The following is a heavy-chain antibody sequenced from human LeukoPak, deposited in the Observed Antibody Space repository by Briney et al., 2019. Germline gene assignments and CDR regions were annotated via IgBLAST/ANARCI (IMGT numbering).Heavy chain of an antibody. J-gene: IGHJ5*02. CDR2: IYYSGST. V-gene: IGHV4-39*07. D-gene: IGHD1-1*01. Sequence: SETLSLTCTVSGGSISSSSYHWGWIRQPPGKGLEWIGTIYYSGSTYYSPSLKSRVTISVDRSKNQFSLKLSSVTAEDTAVYYCTLNNWYENGFDPWGQGTLVTVSS. CDR1: GGSISSSSYH. CDR3: TLNNWYENGFDP.